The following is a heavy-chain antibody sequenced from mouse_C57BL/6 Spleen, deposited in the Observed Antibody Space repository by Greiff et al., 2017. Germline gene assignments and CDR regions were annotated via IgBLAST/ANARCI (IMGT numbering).Heavy chain of an antibody. J-gene: IGHJ1*03. CDR1: GYTFTSYW. V-gene: IGHV1-5*01. D-gene: IGHD1-1*01. CDR2: IYPGNSDT. Sequence: VQLQQSGTVLARPGASVKMSCKTSGYTFTSYWMHWVKQRPGQGLEWIGSIYPGNSDTRYNQKFKGKAKLTAVTTASTAYMELSSLTNEDSAVYYCTRTGSRGWYFDVWGTGTTVTVSS. CDR3: TRTGSRGWYFDV.